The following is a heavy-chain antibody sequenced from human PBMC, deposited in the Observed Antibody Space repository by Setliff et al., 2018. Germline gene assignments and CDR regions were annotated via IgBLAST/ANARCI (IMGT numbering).Heavy chain of an antibody. CDR3: ARVDFTMLQGVLGH. CDR1: NGSVSTTRHY. D-gene: IGHD3-10*01. CDR2: VSYSGYT. J-gene: IGHJ4*02. V-gene: IGHV4-39*07. Sequence: SETLSLTCTVSNGSVSTTRHYWGWVRQPPGKGLEWIGSVSYSGYTYYSPSLESRVAISVDTSKNQFSLKVNSVTAADTAVYYCARVDFTMLQGVLGHWGQGTLVTVSS.